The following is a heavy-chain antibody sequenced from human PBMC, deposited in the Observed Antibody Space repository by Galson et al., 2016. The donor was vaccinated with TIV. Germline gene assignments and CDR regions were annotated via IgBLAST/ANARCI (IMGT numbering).Heavy chain of an antibody. J-gene: IGHJ5*01. D-gene: IGHD1/OR15-1a*01. Sequence: SLRLSCAASGFTFSSYGMHWVRQAPGKGLEWVSAIIGTTGDTSYTDSVKGRFTISRDISKNTLFLQMNSLRAEDSAMYYCAKGKKGGGNNMVFDSWGQGTLVTVSS. V-gene: IGHV3-23*01. CDR1: GFTFSSYG. CDR2: IIGTTGDT. CDR3: AKGKKGGGNNMVFDS.